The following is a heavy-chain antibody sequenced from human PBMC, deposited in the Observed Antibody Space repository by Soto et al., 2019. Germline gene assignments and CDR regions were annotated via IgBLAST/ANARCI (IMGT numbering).Heavy chain of an antibody. D-gene: IGHD2-2*01. Sequence: GASLKISCKGSGYSFTSYWIGWVRQMPGKGLEWMGIIYPGDSDTRYSPSFQGQVTISADKSISTAYLQWSSLKASDTAMYYCARQGRYCSSTSCYNWFDPWGQGTLVTVSS. CDR2: IYPGDSDT. V-gene: IGHV5-51*01. CDR3: ARQGRYCSSTSCYNWFDP. J-gene: IGHJ5*02. CDR1: GYSFTSYW.